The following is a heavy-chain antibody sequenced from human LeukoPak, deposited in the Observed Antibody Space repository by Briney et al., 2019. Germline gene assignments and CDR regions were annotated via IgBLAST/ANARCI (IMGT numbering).Heavy chain of an antibody. CDR3: AKADLYYSGYDYYFDY. J-gene: IGHJ4*02. CDR2: ISGSGGST. CDR1: GFTFSSYA. Sequence: GGSLRLSCAASGFTFSSYAMSWVRQTPGKGLEWVSAISGSGGSTYYADSVKGRFTISRDNSKNTLYLQMNSLRAEDTAVYYCAKADLYYSGYDYYFDYWGQGTLVTVSS. D-gene: IGHD5-12*01. V-gene: IGHV3-23*01.